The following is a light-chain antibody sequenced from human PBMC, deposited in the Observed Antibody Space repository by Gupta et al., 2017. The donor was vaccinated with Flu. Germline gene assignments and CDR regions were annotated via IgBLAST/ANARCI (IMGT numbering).Light chain of an antibody. J-gene: IGKJ1*01. CDR1: QSITGW. CDR2: EAS. Sequence: GDRVTITGRASQSITGWLAWYQQKPGKAPKLLIYEASSLESGVPSRFSGSGSGTEFTLTISSLQPDDFATYYCQQFNSNTGTFGQGTKVEIK. CDR3: QQFNSNTGT. V-gene: IGKV1-5*03.